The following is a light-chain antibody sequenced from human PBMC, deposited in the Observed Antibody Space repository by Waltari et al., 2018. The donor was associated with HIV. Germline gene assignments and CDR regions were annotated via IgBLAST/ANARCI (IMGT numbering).Light chain of an antibody. CDR3: QSYDSSLSGSL. Sequence: QSVLTQPPSVSGAPGQRVTISCTGSSSNIGAGYDVQWYQQRPGTAPKLLIYGNSNRPSGVPDRFSGSKSGTSASLAITGLQAEDEADYYCQSYDSSLSGSLFGGGTKLTVL. CDR1: SSNIGAGYD. CDR2: GNS. V-gene: IGLV1-40*01. J-gene: IGLJ2*01.